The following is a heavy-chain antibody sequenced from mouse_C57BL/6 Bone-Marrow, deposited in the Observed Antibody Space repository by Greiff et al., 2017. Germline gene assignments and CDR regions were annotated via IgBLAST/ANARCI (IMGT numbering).Heavy chain of an antibody. J-gene: IGHJ3*01. CDR2: IRNKANNHAT. CDR3: TGWERVRFAY. CDR1: GFTFSDAW. Sequence: DVQLVESGGGLVQPGGSMKLSCAASGFTFSDAWMDWVRQSPEKGLEWVALIRNKANNHATYYAEPVKGRFTISSDDSTSSVYLHMNSLRPEDTGIYYCTGWERVRFAYRGQGTLVTVSA. V-gene: IGHV6-6*01. D-gene: IGHD3-3*01.